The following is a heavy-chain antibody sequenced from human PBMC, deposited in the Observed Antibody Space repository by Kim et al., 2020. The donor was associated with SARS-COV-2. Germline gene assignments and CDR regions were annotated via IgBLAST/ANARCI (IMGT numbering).Heavy chain of an antibody. CDR1: GFTFSNAW. J-gene: IGHJ4*02. CDR2: IKSTPHGGTA. Sequence: GGSLRLSCTASGFTFSNAWMSWVRQAPGKGLEWVGRIKSTPHGGTADYAAPAKGRFTISRDDSQNTLYLQMNGLKTEDTAVYFCLTESPTSLDWGQGTL. D-gene: IGHD1-1*01. CDR3: LTESPTSLD. V-gene: IGHV3-15*01.